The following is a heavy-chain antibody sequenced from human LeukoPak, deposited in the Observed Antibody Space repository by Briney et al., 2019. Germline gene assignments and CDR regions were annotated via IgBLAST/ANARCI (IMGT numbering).Heavy chain of an antibody. CDR1: GFTFSSYA. D-gene: IGHD6-13*01. V-gene: IGHV3-33*01. CDR3: ARDPAGKYSSSWFDY. Sequence: GRSLRLSCTASGFTFSSYAMHWVRRAPGKGLEWVAVIWYDGSNKYYPDSVKGRFTISRDNSKNTLYLQMNSLRVEDTAVYYCARDPAGKYSSSWFDYWGQGTLATVSS. J-gene: IGHJ4*02. CDR2: IWYDGSNK.